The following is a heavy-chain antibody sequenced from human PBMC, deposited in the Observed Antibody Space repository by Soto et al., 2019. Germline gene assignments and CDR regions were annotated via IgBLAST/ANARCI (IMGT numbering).Heavy chain of an antibody. CDR3: ARHLLGYSSPFDY. D-gene: IGHD6-19*01. J-gene: IGHJ4*02. CDR2: IYYSGST. Sequence: QLLESGPGLVKPSETLSLTCTVSGGSISSSSYYWGWIRQPPGKGLEWIGSIYYSGSTYYNPSLKSRVTISVDTSKNQFSLKLSSVTAADTAVYYCARHLLGYSSPFDYWGQGTLVTVSS. CDR1: GGSISSSSYY. V-gene: IGHV4-39*01.